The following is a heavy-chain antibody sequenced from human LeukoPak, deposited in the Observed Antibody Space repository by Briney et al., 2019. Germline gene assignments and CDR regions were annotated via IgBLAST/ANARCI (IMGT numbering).Heavy chain of an antibody. J-gene: IGHJ5*02. V-gene: IGHV1-2*02. CDR1: GYTVTGDY. CDR3: ARGARAMENTIFGVVITNWFDP. CDR2: INPNSGGT. Sequence: ASVKVSCTAAGYTVTGDYIDWVRQAPGQGLEWMGWINPNSGGTNYAQKFQGRVTMTRDTSISTAYMELSRLRSDDTAVYYCARGARAMENTIFGVVITNWFDPWGQGTLVTVSS. D-gene: IGHD3-3*01.